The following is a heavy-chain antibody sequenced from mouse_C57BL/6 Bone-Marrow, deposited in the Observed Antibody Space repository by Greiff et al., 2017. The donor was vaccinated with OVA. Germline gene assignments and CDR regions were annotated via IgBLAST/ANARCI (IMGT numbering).Heavy chain of an antibody. D-gene: IGHD1-1*01. Sequence: QVHVKQPGAELVKPGASVKLSCKASGYTFTSYWMHWVKQRPGRGLEWIGRIDPNSGGTKYNEKFKSKATLTVDKPSSTAYMQLSSLTSEDSAVYYCASWDYGSRKDFDYWGQGTTLTVSS. J-gene: IGHJ2*01. CDR1: GYTFTSYW. CDR3: ASWDYGSRKDFDY. CDR2: IDPNSGGT. V-gene: IGHV1-72*01.